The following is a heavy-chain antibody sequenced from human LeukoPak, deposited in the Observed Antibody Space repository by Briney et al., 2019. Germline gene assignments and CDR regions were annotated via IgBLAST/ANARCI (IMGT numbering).Heavy chain of an antibody. J-gene: IGHJ3*02. CDR3: ARGRSAVALDAFDI. V-gene: IGHV4-4*02. D-gene: IGHD6-19*01. CDR1: GGSISSSNW. Sequence: SETLSLTCAVSGGSISSSNWWSWVRQPPGKGLEWIGEIYHSGSTNYNPSLKSRVTISVDKSKNQFSLKLSSVTAANTAVYYCARGRSAVALDAFDIWGQGTMVTVSS. CDR2: IYHSGST.